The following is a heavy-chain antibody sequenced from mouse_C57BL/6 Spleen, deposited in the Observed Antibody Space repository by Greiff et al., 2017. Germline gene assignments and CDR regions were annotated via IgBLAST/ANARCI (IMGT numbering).Heavy chain of an antibody. V-gene: IGHV1-64*01. CDR1: GYTFTSYW. CDR3: ARSGGEYYFDY. Sequence: QVQLQQPGAELVKPGASVKLSCKASGYTFTSYWMHWVKQRPGQGLEWIGMIHPNSGSTNYNEKGKSKATLTVDKSSSTAYMQLSSLASEDSAVYYCARSGGEYYFDYWGQGTTLTVSS. CDR2: IHPNSGST. J-gene: IGHJ2*01.